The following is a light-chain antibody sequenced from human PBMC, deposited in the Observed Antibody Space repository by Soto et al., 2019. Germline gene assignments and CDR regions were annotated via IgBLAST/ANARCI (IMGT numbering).Light chain of an antibody. J-gene: IGLJ3*02. V-gene: IGLV2-23*02. CDR2: EVS. CDR3: CSYAGSCTLV. Sequence: QSVLTQPASVSGSPGQSITISCSDVRSYNLVSWYQQHSGKAPKLMIYEVSKRPSGVSNRFSGSKSANTASLTISGLQAGDEAEYYCCSYAGSCTLVFGGGTKVTVL. CDR1: DVRSYNL.